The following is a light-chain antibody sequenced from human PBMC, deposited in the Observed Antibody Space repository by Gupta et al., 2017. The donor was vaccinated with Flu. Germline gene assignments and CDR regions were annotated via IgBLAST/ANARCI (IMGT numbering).Light chain of an antibody. CDR1: QTVRSNY. CDR3: HQYDDSPDT. J-gene: IGKJ2*01. Sequence: EIVLTQSPGTLSLSPGEGATLSCRASQTVRSNYLTWYQQRPGQAPRLLIYGASIRATGIPARFSGSGSGTDFTLTISRVEPEDFAAYYCHQYDDSPDTFGQGTTLEIK. V-gene: IGKV3-20*01. CDR2: GAS.